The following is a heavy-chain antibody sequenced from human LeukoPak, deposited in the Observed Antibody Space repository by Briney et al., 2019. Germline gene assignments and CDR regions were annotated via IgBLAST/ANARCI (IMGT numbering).Heavy chain of an antibody. CDR3: ARDGVRWELPSAFDI. CDR1: GGTFSSYA. J-gene: IGHJ3*02. Sequence: SVKVSCKASGGTFSSYAISWVRPAPGQGLEWMGGIIPIFGTANYAQKFQGRVTITADESTSTAYMELSSLRSEDTAVYYCARDGVRWELPSAFDIWGQGTMVTVSS. CDR2: IIPIFGTA. D-gene: IGHD1-26*01. V-gene: IGHV1-69*01.